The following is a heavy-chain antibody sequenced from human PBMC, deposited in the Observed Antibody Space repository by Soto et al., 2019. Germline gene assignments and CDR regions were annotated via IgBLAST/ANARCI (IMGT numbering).Heavy chain of an antibody. CDR2: ISYDGSNK. CDR3: TRQDY. Sequence: QVQLVESGGGVVQPGRSLRLSCAASGFTFSSYAMHWVRQAPGKGLEWVAVISYDGSNKYYADSVKGRFTISRDNSKNPLYLEMNSLRAEDTAVYYCTRQDYWGQGTLVTVSS. J-gene: IGHJ4*02. V-gene: IGHV3-30-3*01. CDR1: GFTFSSYA.